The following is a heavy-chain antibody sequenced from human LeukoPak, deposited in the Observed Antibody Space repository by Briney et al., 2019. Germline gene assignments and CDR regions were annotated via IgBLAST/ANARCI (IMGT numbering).Heavy chain of an antibody. CDR1: GFSISSDKY. CDR3: ARLSYYYYYMDV. Sequence: SETLSLTCAVSGFSISSDKYWGWIRQPPGKGLEWIGSIYHTGSTYYNPYLKSRVTISVDTSKNQLALKLNSVTAADTAVYYCARLSYYYYYMDVWGRGTTVTVSS. J-gene: IGHJ6*03. D-gene: IGHD3-10*01. V-gene: IGHV4-38-2*01. CDR2: IYHTGST.